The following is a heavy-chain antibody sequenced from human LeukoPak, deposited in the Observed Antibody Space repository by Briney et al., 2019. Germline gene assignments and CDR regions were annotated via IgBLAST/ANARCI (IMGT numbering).Heavy chain of an antibody. V-gene: IGHV4-4*09. Sequence: SETLSLTCTVSGGSISSYYWSWVRQPPGKGLEWIGYISNSGSPKYNPSLKSRVTISVDTSKNQFSLKLSSVTAADTAVYYCARETVVTLYYYYYMDVWGKGTTVTISS. CDR1: GGSISSYY. CDR2: ISNSGSP. D-gene: IGHD4-23*01. CDR3: ARETVVTLYYYYYMDV. J-gene: IGHJ6*03.